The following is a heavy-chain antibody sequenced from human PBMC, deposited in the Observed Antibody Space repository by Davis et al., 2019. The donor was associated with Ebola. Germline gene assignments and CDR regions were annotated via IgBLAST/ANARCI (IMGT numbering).Heavy chain of an antibody. CDR1: GFTFSSYS. CDR3: ASINYYYYYGMDV. CDR2: IYSGGST. Sequence: GGSLRLSCAASGFTFSSYSMNWVRQAPGKGLEWVSVIYSGGSTYYADSVKGRFTISRDNSKNTLYLQMNSLRAEDTAVYYCASINYYYYYGMDVWGQGTTVTVSS. J-gene: IGHJ6*02. V-gene: IGHV3-66*01.